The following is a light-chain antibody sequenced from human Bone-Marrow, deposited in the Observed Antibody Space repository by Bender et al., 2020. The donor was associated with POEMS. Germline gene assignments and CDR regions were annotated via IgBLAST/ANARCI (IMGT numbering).Light chain of an antibody. CDR1: SSDVGAYNL. CDR2: EVR. V-gene: IGLV2-23*02. Sequence: QSALTQPASVSGSPGQSITISCTGASSDVGAYNLVSWYQQHPGKAPKLLIYEVRKRPSGVSNRFSGSKSGNTASLTISGLQAEDEADYHCSSYTGRSTYVFGTGTKVTVL. CDR3: SSYTGRSTYV. J-gene: IGLJ1*01.